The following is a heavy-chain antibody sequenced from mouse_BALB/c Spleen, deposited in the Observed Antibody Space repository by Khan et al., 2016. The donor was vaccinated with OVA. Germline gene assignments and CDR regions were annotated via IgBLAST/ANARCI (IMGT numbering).Heavy chain of an antibody. CDR3: ADHSTGSFAY. CDR1: GFTFSSYS. V-gene: IGHV5-6*01. J-gene: IGHJ3*01. Sequence: EVQLQESGGDLVKPGGSLKLSCAASGFTFSSYSMSWVRQTPDKRLEWVASISSGGDYTYYPDRVKGRFTISRDNAKNTLYLQMSDLKSEDTAMYYCADHSTGSFAYWGQGTLVTVSA. D-gene: IGHD4-1*02. CDR2: ISSGGDYT.